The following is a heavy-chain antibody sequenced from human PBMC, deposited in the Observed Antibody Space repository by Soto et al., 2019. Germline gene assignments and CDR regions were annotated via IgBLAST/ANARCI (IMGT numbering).Heavy chain of an antibody. V-gene: IGHV1-69*13. J-gene: IGHJ6*02. CDR1: GGTFSSYA. CDR3: ASLRYYYGSGSYYYYYYGMDV. CDR2: IIPIFGTA. D-gene: IGHD3-10*01. Sequence: SVKVSCKASGGTFSSYAISWVRQAPGQGLEWMGGIIPIFGTANYAQKFQGRVTITADESTSTAYMELSSLRSEDTAVYYCASLRYYYGSGSYYYYYYGMDVWGQGTTVTVSS.